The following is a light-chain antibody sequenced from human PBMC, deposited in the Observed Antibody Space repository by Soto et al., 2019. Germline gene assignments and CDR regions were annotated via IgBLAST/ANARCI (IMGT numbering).Light chain of an antibody. CDR1: QSVSSD. Sequence: EIVITQSPSTLSVSPGERATLSCRASQSVSSDLAWYQQKPGQAPRFLISGASTRATGIPARFSGSGSGTEFTLTISSLQSEDFAVYYCQQYNNWPWTFGQGTKVDIK. CDR2: GAS. V-gene: IGKV3-15*01. J-gene: IGKJ1*01. CDR3: QQYNNWPWT.